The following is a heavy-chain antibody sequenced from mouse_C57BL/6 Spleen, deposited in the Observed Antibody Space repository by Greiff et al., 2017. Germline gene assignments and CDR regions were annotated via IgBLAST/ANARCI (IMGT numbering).Heavy chain of an antibody. J-gene: IGHJ1*03. CDR1: GFSLTSYG. CDR2: IWRGGST. Sequence: VKLVESGPGLVQPSQSLSITCTVSGFSLTSYGVHWVRQSPGKGLEWLGVIWRGGSTDYNAAFMSRLSITKDNSKSQVFFKMNSLQADDTAIYYCAKNGGWDVYWYFDVWGTGTTVTVSS. D-gene: IGHD4-1*01. CDR3: AKNGGWDVYWYFDV. V-gene: IGHV2-5*01.